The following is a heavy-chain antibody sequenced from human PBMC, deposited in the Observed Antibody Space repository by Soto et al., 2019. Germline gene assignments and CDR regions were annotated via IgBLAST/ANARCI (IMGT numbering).Heavy chain of an antibody. Sequence: QLHLVQSGPEVKKPGASVNVSCKTSGYNFVSHGITWVRQVPGQGTEWMGWIGGYNGNTDSAQKLKRRVTMTTARSATTAYMALKILRPDDSGVYYCARGGAPNKGYDLGVCCQGTTLTVSS. V-gene: IGHV1-18*01. CDR3: ARGGAPNKGYDLGV. CDR2: IGGYNGNT. CDR1: GYNFVSHG. D-gene: IGHD7-27*01. J-gene: IGHJ6*02.